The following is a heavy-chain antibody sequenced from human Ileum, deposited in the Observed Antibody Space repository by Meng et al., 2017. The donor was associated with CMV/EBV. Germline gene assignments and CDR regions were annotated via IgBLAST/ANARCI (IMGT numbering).Heavy chain of an antibody. Sequence: GESLKISCAASGFTFDDYGMSWVRQAPGKGLEWVSGINWNGGSTGYADSVKGRFTIFRDNAKNSLYLQMGSLRAEDTAVYYCVKAWRMGGPLSAFDFWGQGTMVTVSS. V-gene: IGHV3-20*04. CDR3: VKAWRMGGPLSAFDF. D-gene: IGHD1-26*01. CDR2: INWNGGST. CDR1: GFTFDDYG. J-gene: IGHJ3*01.